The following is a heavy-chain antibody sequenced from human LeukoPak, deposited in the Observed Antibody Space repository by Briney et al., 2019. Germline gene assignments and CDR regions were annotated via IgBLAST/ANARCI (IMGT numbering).Heavy chain of an antibody. CDR3: DAFDI. CDR1: GGSISSSSYY. Sequence: SETLSLTCTVSGGSISSSSYYWGWIRQPPGKGLEWIGNIYHSGNTYYNSSLKSRVTISVDTSKNQFSLRLSSVTAADTAVYYCDAFDIWGQGTMVTVSS. J-gene: IGHJ3*02. V-gene: IGHV4-39*01. CDR2: IYHSGNT.